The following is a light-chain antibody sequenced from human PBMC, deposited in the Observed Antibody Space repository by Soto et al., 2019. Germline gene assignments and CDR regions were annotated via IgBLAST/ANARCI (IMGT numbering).Light chain of an antibody. Sequence: SYELTQSPSVSEAPGRTARIACAGNNIGTKSVHWYQQRPGQAPVVVVYYDSDRPSGIPERFSGSNSGNTATLTISSVEAGDEADYYCQVWDTSTFHPIFGGGTKLTVL. J-gene: IGLJ2*01. CDR2: YDS. CDR1: NIGTKS. CDR3: QVWDTSTFHPI. V-gene: IGLV3-21*04.